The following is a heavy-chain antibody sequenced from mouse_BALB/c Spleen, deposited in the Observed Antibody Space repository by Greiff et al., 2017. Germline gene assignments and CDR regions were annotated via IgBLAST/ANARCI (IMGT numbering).Heavy chain of an antibody. CDR3: ARRDGNYPFAD. CDR1: GFDFSRYW. J-gene: IGHJ3*01. D-gene: IGHD2-1*01. V-gene: IGHV4-1*02. Sequence: EVKLMESGGGLVQPGGSLKLSCAASGFDFSRYWMSWVRQAPGKGLEWIGEINPDSSTINYTPSLKDKFIISRDNAKNTLYLQMSKVRSEDTALYYCARRDGNYPFADWGQGTLVTVSA. CDR2: INPDSSTI.